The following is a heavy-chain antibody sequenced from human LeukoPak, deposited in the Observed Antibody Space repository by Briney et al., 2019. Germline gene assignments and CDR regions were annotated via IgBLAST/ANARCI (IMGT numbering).Heavy chain of an antibody. J-gene: IGHJ4*02. CDR1: GFTFSSYG. D-gene: IGHD3-22*01. CDR2: ISSSSSTI. V-gene: IGHV3-48*01. Sequence: GGSLRLSCAASGFTFSSYGMHWVRQAPGKGLEWVSYISSSSSTIYYADSVKGRFTISRDNAKNSLYLQMNSLRAEDTAVYYCARDHDYYDSSGYSDYWGQGTLVTVSS. CDR3: ARDHDYYDSSGYSDY.